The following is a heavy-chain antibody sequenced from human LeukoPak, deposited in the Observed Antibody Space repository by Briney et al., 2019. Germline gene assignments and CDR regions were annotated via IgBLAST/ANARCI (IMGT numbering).Heavy chain of an antibody. V-gene: IGHV4-4*07. J-gene: IGHJ5*02. CDR2: IYTSGST. D-gene: IGHD3-22*01. CDR1: GGSISSYY. Sequence: KPSETLSLTCTVSGGSISSYYWSWIRQPAGKGLEWIGRIYTSGSTNYNPSLKSRVTMSVDTSKNQFSLKLSSVTAADTAVYYCARESTYYYDSSGYSNWFDPWAREPWSPSPQ. CDR3: ARESTYYYDSSGYSNWFDP.